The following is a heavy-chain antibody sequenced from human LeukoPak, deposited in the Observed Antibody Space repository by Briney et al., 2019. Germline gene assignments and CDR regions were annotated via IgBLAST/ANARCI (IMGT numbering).Heavy chain of an antibody. CDR2: ISSSSSYI. D-gene: IGHD6-19*01. CDR1: GFTFSSYS. Sequence: GGSLRLSCAASGFTFSSYSMNWVRQAPGKGLEWVSSISSSSSYIYYADSVKGRFTISRDNAKNSLYLQMNSLRAEDTAVYYCARVRYSSGDGLYYFDYWGQGTLVTVSS. V-gene: IGHV3-21*01. J-gene: IGHJ4*02. CDR3: ARVRYSSGDGLYYFDY.